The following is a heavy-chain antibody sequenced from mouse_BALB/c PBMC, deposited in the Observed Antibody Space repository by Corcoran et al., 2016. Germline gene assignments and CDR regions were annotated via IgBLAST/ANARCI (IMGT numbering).Heavy chain of an antibody. J-gene: IGHJ2*01. CDR1: GYSFTGYF. Sequence: VQLQQSGPELVKPGASVKISCKASGYSFTGYFMNWVMQSHGKSLEWIGRINPYNGDTFYNQKFKGKATLTVDKSSSTAHMELRSLASEDSAVYYCAIYYVYYWGQGTTLTVSS. CDR2: INPYNGDT. V-gene: IGHV1-20*02. D-gene: IGHD1-1*01. CDR3: AIYYVYY.